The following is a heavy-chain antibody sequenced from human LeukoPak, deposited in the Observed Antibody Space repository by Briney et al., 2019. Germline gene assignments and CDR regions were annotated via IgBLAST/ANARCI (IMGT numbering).Heavy chain of an antibody. D-gene: IGHD3-3*01. V-gene: IGHV3-21*01. CDR1: GFTFSSYS. Sequence: GGSLRLSCAASGFTFSSYSMNWVRQAPGKGLEWVSSISSSSSYIYYADSVKGRFTISRDNAKNSLYLQMNSLRAEDTAVYYCARSSILEWLPYYYDYMDVWGKGTTVTVSS. CDR2: ISSSSSYI. CDR3: ARSSILEWLPYYYDYMDV. J-gene: IGHJ6*03.